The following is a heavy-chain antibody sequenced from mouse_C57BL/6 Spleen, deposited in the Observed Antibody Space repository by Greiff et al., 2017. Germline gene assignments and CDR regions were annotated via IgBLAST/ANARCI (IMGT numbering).Heavy chain of an antibody. CDR2: IYPGDGDT. V-gene: IGHV1-80*01. J-gene: IGHJ3*01. CDR1: GYAFSSYW. Sequence: QVQLKQSGAELVKPGASVKISCKASGYAFSSYWMNWVKQRPGKGLEWIGQIYPGDGDTNYNGKFKGKATLTADKTSSTAYMQLSSLTSEDSAVYFCAVSMVRGFAYWGQGTLVTVSA. D-gene: IGHD2-1*01. CDR3: AVSMVRGFAY.